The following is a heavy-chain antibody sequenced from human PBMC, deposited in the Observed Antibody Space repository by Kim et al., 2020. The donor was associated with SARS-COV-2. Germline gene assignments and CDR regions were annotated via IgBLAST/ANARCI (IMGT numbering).Heavy chain of an antibody. J-gene: IGHJ3*02. D-gene: IGHD1-26*01. V-gene: IGHV4-31*02. CDR3: ARDGYVGATGGGAFDI. Sequence: SLKSRVTISVDTSKNQFSLKLSSVTAADTAVYYCARDGYVGATGGGAFDIWGQGTMVTVSS.